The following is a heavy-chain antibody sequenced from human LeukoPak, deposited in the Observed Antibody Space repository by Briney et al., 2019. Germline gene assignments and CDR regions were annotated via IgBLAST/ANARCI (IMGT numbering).Heavy chain of an antibody. CDR2: MNPNSGNT. CDR1: GYTFTSYD. J-gene: IGHJ4*02. D-gene: IGHD3-10*01. V-gene: IGHV1-8*01. CDR3: ARVEGDYGWGIYYTAPSGY. Sequence: ASVKVSCKASGYTFTSYDINWVRQATGQGLEWMGWMNPNSGNTGYAQKFQGRVTMTRNTSISTAYMELSSLRSEDTAVYYCARVEGDYGWGIYYTAPSGYGGQGPLATV.